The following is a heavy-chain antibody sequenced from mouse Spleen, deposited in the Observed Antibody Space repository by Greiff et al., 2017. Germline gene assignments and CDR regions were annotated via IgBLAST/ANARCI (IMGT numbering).Heavy chain of an antibody. D-gene: IGHD4-1*01. CDR1: GFSLTSYG. CDR3: ASQTGWFAY. J-gene: IGHJ3*01. V-gene: IGHV2-2*01. Sequence: VKVVESGPGLVQPSQSLSITCTVSGFSLTSYGVHWVRQSPGKGLEWLGVIWSGGSTDYNAAFISRLSISKDNSKSQVFFKMNSLQADDTAIYYCASQTGWFAYWGQGTLVTVSA. CDR2: IWSGGST.